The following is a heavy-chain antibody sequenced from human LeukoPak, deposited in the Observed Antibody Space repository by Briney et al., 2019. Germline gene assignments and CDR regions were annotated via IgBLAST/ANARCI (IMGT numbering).Heavy chain of an antibody. CDR2: IYYSGST. CDR3: ARDDYGSGLYYFDY. V-gene: IGHV4-31*03. J-gene: IGHJ4*02. CDR1: GGSISSGGYY. Sequence: SETLSLTCTVSGGSISSGGYYWSWIRQHPGKGLEWTGYIYYSGSTCYNPSLKSRVTISIDRSKNQFSLKLTSVTAADTAVYYCARDDYGSGLYYFDYWGQGTLVTVSS. D-gene: IGHD3-10*01.